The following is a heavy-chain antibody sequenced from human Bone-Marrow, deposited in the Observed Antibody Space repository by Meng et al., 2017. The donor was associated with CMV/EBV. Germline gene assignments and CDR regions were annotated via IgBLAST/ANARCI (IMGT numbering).Heavy chain of an antibody. Sequence: GESLKISCAASGFTFSSYSMNWVRQAPGKGPEWVSYISSSSSTIYYADSVKGRFTISRDNAKNSLYLQMNSLRAEDTAVYYCARDLEVGATRFDYWGQGTLVTVSS. D-gene: IGHD1-26*01. CDR2: ISSSSSTI. CDR3: ARDLEVGATRFDY. V-gene: IGHV3-48*04. CDR1: GFTFSSYS. J-gene: IGHJ4*02.